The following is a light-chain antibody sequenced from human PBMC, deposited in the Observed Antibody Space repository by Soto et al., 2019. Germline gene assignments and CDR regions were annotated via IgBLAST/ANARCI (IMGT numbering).Light chain of an antibody. CDR2: DAS. CDR3: QQFSSYPLT. Sequence: IVLTQSPATLSLSPGERATLSCRASQSVSSYLAWYQQKPGQAPRLLIYDASNRATGIPARFSASGSGTDFTLTISSLEPEDFAVYYCQQFSSYPLTFGGGTKVDIK. J-gene: IGKJ4*01. CDR1: QSVSSY. V-gene: IGKV3-11*01.